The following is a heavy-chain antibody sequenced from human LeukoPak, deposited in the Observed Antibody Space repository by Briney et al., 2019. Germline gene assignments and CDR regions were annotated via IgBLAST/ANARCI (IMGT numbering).Heavy chain of an antibody. J-gene: IGHJ4*02. D-gene: IGHD2-2*02. Sequence: PGASLRLSCAASGFTFSSYAMSWVRRAPGKGLEWVSAISGSGGSTYYADSVKGRFTISRDNSKNTLYLQMNSLRAEDTAVYYCAKRDCSTSCYSYYFDYWGQGTLVTVSS. CDR3: AKRDCSTSCYSYYFDY. CDR2: ISGSGGST. V-gene: IGHV3-23*01. CDR1: GFTFSSYA.